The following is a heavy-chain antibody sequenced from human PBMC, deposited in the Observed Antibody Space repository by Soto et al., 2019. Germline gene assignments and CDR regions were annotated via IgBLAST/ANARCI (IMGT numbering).Heavy chain of an antibody. Sequence: PGGSLRLSCAASGFTLSNAWMSWVRQAPGKGLEWVGRIKNKNDGGTTDFAAAVKGRFTMSRDDSRNTLYLQMSSLKTEDTAIYFCARTHWQPDYLEGFDFWGQGTPVTVSS. CDR1: GFTLSNAW. CDR3: ARTHWQPDYLEGFDF. D-gene: IGHD1-1*01. J-gene: IGHJ4*02. V-gene: IGHV3-15*01. CDR2: IKNKNDGGTT.